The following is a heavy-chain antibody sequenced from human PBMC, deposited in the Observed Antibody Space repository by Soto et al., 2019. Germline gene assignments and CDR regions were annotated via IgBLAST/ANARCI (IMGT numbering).Heavy chain of an antibody. V-gene: IGHV4-4*02. J-gene: IGHJ6*02. CDR1: GGPISSSNW. D-gene: IGHD3-16*01. CDR3: ARDRSPDHPEYYAYVWGRYYYYGMDV. Sequence: PSETLSLTCAVSGGPISSSNWRSWVRQPPGKGREWIGEINHSGRTNYNPSLKSPVTISVDKSKNKFSLKLSSVTAEDTAVYYCARDRSPDHPEYYAYVWGRYYYYGMDVWGQGTTVTVSS. CDR2: INHSGRT.